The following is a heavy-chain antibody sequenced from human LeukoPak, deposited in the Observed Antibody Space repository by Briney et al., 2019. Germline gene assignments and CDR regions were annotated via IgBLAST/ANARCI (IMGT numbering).Heavy chain of an antibody. CDR2: ISSSGSTI. V-gene: IGHV3-11*01. Sequence: GGSLRLSCAASGFTFSDYYMSWIRQAPGKGLEWVSYISSSGSTIYYADSVKGRFTISRDNAKNSLYLQMNSLRAEDTAVYYCARDPIVVVPAGTIYYYYYGMDVWGQGTTVTVSS. J-gene: IGHJ6*02. CDR1: GFTFSDYY. CDR3: ARDPIVVVPAGTIYYYYYGMDV. D-gene: IGHD2-2*01.